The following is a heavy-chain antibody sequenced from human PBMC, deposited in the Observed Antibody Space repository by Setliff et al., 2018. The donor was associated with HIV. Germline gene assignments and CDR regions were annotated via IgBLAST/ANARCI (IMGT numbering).Heavy chain of an antibody. CDR3: AHRSETSMIHFDS. Sequence: VSGPTLVNPTQTLTLTCSFSGFSLNTSGVGVAWIRQPPGKALEWLALIFPNDEKSYSASLKSRLTISEDTSKSQVVLTMTNMDPVDTATYFCAHRSETSMIHFDSWGQGTLVTVSS. D-gene: IGHD3-22*01. CDR1: GFSLNTSGVG. J-gene: IGHJ4*02. CDR2: IFPNDEK. V-gene: IGHV2-5*01.